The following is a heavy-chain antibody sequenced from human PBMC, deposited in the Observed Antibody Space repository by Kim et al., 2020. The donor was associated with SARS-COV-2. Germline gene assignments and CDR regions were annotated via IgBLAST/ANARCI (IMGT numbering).Heavy chain of an antibody. J-gene: IGHJ5*02. CDR2: INPNSGGT. Sequence: ASVKVSCKASGYTFTGYYMHWVRQAPGQGLEWMGWINPNSGGTNYAQKFQGWVTMTRDTSISTAYMELSRLRSDDTAVYYCARDGGPYCSGGSCDSGLDPWGQGTLVTVSS. CDR1: GYTFTGYY. D-gene: IGHD2-15*01. CDR3: ARDGGPYCSGGSCDSGLDP. V-gene: IGHV1-2*04.